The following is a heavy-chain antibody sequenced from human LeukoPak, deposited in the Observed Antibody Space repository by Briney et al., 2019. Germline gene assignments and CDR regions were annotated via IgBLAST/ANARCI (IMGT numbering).Heavy chain of an antibody. CDR1: GFTISNAW. D-gene: IGHD2/OR15-2a*01. V-gene: IGHV3-15*01. Sequence: GGSLRLSCAASGFTISNAWMSWVRQAPGKGLEWVGRLKSKTDGGTTDYAAPVKGRFTISRDDSKNTLFLQMNSLKTEDTAVYYCAKGPLLWDWGQGTLVTVSS. CDR3: AKGPLLWD. CDR2: LKSKTDGGTT. J-gene: IGHJ4*02.